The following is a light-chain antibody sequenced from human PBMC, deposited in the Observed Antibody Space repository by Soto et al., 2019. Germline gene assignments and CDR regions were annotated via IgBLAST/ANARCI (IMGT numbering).Light chain of an antibody. V-gene: IGKV3-20*01. J-gene: IGKJ2*01. CDR3: QQYAGSPRT. CDR2: DAY. Sequence: EIVLTQSPGTLSLSPGDTATLSCRASQSVRSNFLAWYQHKSGQAPRLLIHDAYSRATGIPDRFSGSGSDRDFTLTISRLEPEDFAVYYCQQYAGSPRTFGQGTKLEIK. CDR1: QSVRSNF.